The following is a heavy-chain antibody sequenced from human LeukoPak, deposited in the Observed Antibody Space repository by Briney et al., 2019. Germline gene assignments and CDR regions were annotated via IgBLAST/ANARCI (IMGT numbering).Heavy chain of an antibody. CDR1: GFTFSDYD. CDR2: ISGGGGDT. D-gene: IGHD3-10*01. CDR3: AKGGDYYGSGSYIDY. J-gene: IGHJ4*02. Sequence: GGSLRLSCEASGFTFSDYDMSWVRQAPGKGLEWVSTISGGGGDTYYADSVKGRFTISRDNSKNTLYLQMNGLRAVDTALYYCAKGGDYYGSGSYIDYWGQGALVTVSS. V-gene: IGHV3-23*01.